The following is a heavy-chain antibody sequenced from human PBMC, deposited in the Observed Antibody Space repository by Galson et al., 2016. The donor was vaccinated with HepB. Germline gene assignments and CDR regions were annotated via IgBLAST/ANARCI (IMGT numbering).Heavy chain of an antibody. CDR2: IYYSGST. CDR3: AGLDEDRHFDL. J-gene: IGHJ2*01. D-gene: IGHD2-15*01. Sequence: SETLSLTCTVSSGSISTSDSYWGWIRQPPGKGLECIATIYYSGSTYYNPSLRSRVTISVDTSKNQFSLLLSSVTATDTAVDYCAGLDEDRHFDLWGRGTLVTVSS. CDR1: SGSISTSDSY. V-gene: IGHV4-39*01.